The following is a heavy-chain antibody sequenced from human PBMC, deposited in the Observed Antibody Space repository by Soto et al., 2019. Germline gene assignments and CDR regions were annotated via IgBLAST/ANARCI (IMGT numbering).Heavy chain of an antibody. CDR2: INPGDGTT. J-gene: IGHJ4*02. Sequence: QVQLVQSGAEVKKPGASVKVSCKASGYTFTTYFIQWVRQAPGQGLEWMGIINPGDGTTSYAQKFQGRVTMTRDTSTSTVYMDLSSLTSEDTAVYYCERSLQLRKGWAFDFWGQGTLVTVSS. V-gene: IGHV1-46*01. D-gene: IGHD1-1*01. CDR1: GYTFTTYF. CDR3: ERSLQLRKGWAFDF.